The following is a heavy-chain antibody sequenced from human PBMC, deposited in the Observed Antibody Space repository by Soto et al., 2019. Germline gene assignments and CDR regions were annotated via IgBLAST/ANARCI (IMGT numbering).Heavy chain of an antibody. CDR1: GGTFSSYA. D-gene: IGHD5-12*01. CDR2: IIPIFGTA. CDR3: ARLGLDIVALADYYYYGMDV. V-gene: IGHV1-69*01. Sequence: QVQLVQSGAEVKKPGSSAKVSCKASGGTFSSYAISWVRQAPGQGLEWMGGIIPIFGTANYAQKFQGRVTITADESTSTAYMELSSLRSEDTAVYYCARLGLDIVALADYYYYGMDVWGQGTTVTVSS. J-gene: IGHJ6*02.